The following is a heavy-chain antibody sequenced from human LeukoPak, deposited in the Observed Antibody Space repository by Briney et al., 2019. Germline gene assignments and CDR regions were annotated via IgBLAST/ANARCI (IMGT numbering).Heavy chain of an antibody. CDR1: GGSISSSSYY. CDR3: ARARVVANVIGY. V-gene: IGHV4-39*07. CDR2: IYYSGST. Sequence: SETLSPTCTVSGGSISSSSYYWGWIRQPPGKGLEWIGSIYYSGSTYYNPSLKSRVTISVDTSKNQFSLKLSSVTAADTAVYYCARARVVANVIGYWGQGTLVTVSS. J-gene: IGHJ4*02. D-gene: IGHD2-15*01.